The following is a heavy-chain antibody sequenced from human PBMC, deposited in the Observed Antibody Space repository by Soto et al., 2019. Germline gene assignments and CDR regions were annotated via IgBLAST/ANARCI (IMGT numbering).Heavy chain of an antibody. CDR3: ARDCTNGICTYGMDV. CDR2: TYYRSKWYY. Sequence: SQTLSLTCAISGESVSSNSAAWIWIRKSPSRGLEWLGRTYYRSKWYYDYAPSVKGRITIKPDTSKNQFSLQLNSVTPEDTAVYYCARDCTNGICTYGMDVWGRGTTVTVSS. J-gene: IGHJ6*02. D-gene: IGHD2-8*01. V-gene: IGHV6-1*01. CDR1: GESVSSNSAA.